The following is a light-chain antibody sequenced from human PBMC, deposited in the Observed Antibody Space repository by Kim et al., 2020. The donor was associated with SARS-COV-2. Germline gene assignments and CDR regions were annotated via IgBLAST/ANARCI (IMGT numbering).Light chain of an antibody. Sequence: ASVGDRGTITCRASQGISSALAWYQQKPGNTPKLLIYDASTLESGVPSRFSGSGSGTDFTLTISSLQPEDFATYYCQQFNNYPLTFGGGTKVDIK. CDR2: DAS. CDR3: QQFNNYPLT. V-gene: IGKV1D-13*01. J-gene: IGKJ4*01. CDR1: QGISSA.